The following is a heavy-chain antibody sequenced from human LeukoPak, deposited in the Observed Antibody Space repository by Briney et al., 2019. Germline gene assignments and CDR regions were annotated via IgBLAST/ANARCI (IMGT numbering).Heavy chain of an antibody. CDR3: ARVGRYGGNYYFDY. J-gene: IGHJ4*02. Sequence: SVKVSFKASGGTFSSYAISWVRQAPGQGLEWMGGIIPIFGTANYAQKFQGRVTITADESTSTAYMELSSLRSEDTAVYHCARVGRYGGNYYFDYWGQGTLVTVSS. V-gene: IGHV1-69*13. D-gene: IGHD4-23*01. CDR1: GGTFSSYA. CDR2: IIPIFGTA.